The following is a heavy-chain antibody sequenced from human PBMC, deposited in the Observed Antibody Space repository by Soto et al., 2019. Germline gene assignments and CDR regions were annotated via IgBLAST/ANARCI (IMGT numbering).Heavy chain of an antibody. CDR3: ARILDFWSGHGVFDI. J-gene: IGHJ3*02. Sequence: QVQLQESGPGLVKPSQTLSLTCTVSGGSVTSVGYYWAWIRQHPGKGLEFIGHLYYSGTTYYNPSLRSRVTISEDTPKNHFSLQLTSVTAADTAVYYCARILDFWSGHGVFDIWGQGTMVTVSS. CDR1: GGSVTSVGYY. CDR2: LYYSGTT. D-gene: IGHD3-3*01. V-gene: IGHV4-31*03.